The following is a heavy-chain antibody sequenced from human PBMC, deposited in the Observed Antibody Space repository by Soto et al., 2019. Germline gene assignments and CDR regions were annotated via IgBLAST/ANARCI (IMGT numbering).Heavy chain of an antibody. D-gene: IGHD2-2*01. Sequence: SVKVSCKASGYTFTSYGISWVRQAPGQGLEWMGGISPNIGKANYAQKFQGRVTITADESTSTAYMELSSLRSEDTAVYYCTREPSGQVVPAAYYYYYGMDVWGQGTTVTVSS. CDR2: ISPNIGKA. J-gene: IGHJ6*02. CDR3: TREPSGQVVPAAYYYYYGMDV. V-gene: IGHV1-69*13. CDR1: GYTFTSYG.